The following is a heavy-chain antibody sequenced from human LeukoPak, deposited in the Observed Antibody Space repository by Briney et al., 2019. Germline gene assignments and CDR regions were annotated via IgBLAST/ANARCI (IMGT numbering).Heavy chain of an antibody. J-gene: IGHJ4*02. V-gene: IGHV4-59*12. Sequence: SETLSLTCTVSGGSISSYYWSWLRQPPGKGLEWIGYIYYSGSTYYNPSLKSRVTISVDTSKNQFSLKLSSVTAADTAVYYCARAYDSSGYYYYWGQGTLVTVSS. CDR3: ARAYDSSGYYYY. D-gene: IGHD3-22*01. CDR2: IYYSGST. CDR1: GGSISSYY.